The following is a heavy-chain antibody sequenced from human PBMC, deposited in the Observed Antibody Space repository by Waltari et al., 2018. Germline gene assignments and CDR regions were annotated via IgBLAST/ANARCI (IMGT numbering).Heavy chain of an antibody. CDR2: IKQEGSGK. V-gene: IGHV3-7*01. D-gene: IGHD6-6*01. Sequence: EVQLVESGGGLVQPGGSLRLSCAASGFTFSSYWMSWVRQAPGKGLEWVANIKQEGSGKYYVDSVKDRFTISRDNAKNSLYLQMNSLRAEDTAVYYCARRGIAARPDDYWGQGTLVTVSS. CDR1: GFTFSSYW. J-gene: IGHJ4*02. CDR3: ARRGIAARPDDY.